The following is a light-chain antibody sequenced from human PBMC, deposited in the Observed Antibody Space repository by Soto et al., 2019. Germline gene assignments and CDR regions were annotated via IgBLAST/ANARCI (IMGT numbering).Light chain of an antibody. CDR2: EVT. V-gene: IGLV2-14*01. CDR1: SSDVGGYNY. Sequence: QSALTQPASVSGSPGQSITISCIGTSSDVGGYNYVSWYQQHPGKAPKFMIYEVTNRPSGVSNRFSGSKSGSTASLTISGLQAEDEADYYCTSYTSYNTLVFGGGTKLTVL. CDR3: TSYTSYNTLV. J-gene: IGLJ2*01.